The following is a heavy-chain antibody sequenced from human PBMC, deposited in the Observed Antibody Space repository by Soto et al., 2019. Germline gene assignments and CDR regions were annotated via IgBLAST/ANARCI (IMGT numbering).Heavy chain of an antibody. D-gene: IGHD7-27*01. CDR2: ISGRGENT. Sequence: DVQLLESGGGLVQPGGSLRLSCAASGFTFSVFAMSWVRQAPGKGLELVSTISGRGENTYYADSVKGRFTISRDNANNTLNLQMNSLRGEDTAVYYCAKDRGTGDYGVNAVDIWGQGTMVTVAS. J-gene: IGHJ3*02. CDR3: AKDRGTGDYGVNAVDI. CDR1: GFTFSVFA. V-gene: IGHV3-23*01.